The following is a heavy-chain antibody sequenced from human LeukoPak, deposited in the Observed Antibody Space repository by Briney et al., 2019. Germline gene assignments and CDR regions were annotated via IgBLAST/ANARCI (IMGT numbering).Heavy chain of an antibody. D-gene: IGHD3-10*01. CDR3: AGITMVRGVPNWFDP. Sequence: GESLKISCKGSGYSFTSCWIGWVRQMPGKGLEWMGIIYPGDSDTRYSPSFQGQVTISADKSISTAYLQWSSLKASDTAMYYCAGITMVRGVPNWFDPWGQGTLVTVSS. CDR1: GYSFTSCW. CDR2: IYPGDSDT. J-gene: IGHJ5*02. V-gene: IGHV5-51*01.